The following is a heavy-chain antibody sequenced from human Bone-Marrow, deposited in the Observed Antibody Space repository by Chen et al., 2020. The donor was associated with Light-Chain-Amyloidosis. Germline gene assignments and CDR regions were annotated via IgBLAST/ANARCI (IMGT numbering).Heavy chain of an antibody. CDR1: GFTFSSYW. J-gene: IGHJ6*03. D-gene: IGHD3-10*01. Sequence: EVQLVESGGGLVQPGGSLRLSCAASGFTFSSYWMSWVRQAPGKGLEWVANIKQDGSEKYYVDSVKGRVTISRDNAKNSLYLQMNSLRAEDTAVYYCAREGRYITMVRGVIRYYYYMDVWGKGTTVTVSS. CDR2: IKQDGSEK. CDR3: AREGRYITMVRGVIRYYYYMDV. V-gene: IGHV3-7*01.